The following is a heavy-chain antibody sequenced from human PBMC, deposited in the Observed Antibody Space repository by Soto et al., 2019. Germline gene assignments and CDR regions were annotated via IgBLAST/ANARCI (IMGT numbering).Heavy chain of an antibody. D-gene: IGHD2-21*01. CDR1: GYTFTKYD. V-gene: IGHV1-8*01. CDR3: ARSDGHTFNGLDA. CDR2: MNPTSGNT. Sequence: QVQLVQSGAEVKTPGASVKVSCKASGYTFTKYDMNWVRQAPGQGLEWMGWMNPTSGNTGYAQKFKGRLTMTWDTAIGIAHMELGSLRNEDTAVYYCARSDGHTFNGLDAWGQGTLVTVSA. J-gene: IGHJ5*02.